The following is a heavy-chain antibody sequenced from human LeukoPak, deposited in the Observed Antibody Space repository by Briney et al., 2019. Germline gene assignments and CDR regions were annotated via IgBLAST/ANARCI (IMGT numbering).Heavy chain of an antibody. Sequence: GGSLRLSCAASGFTFSSYGIHWVRQAPGEGLEWVAVIWYDGTNKYYADSVKGRFTISRDNSKNTLYLQMNSLRAEDTAVYYWARVGPFDSGGYFYPNRYADYGGQGTLFTVP. CDR3: ARVGPFDSGGYFYPNRYADY. CDR2: IWYDGTNK. J-gene: IGHJ4*02. D-gene: IGHD3-22*01. CDR1: GFTFSSYG. V-gene: IGHV3-33*01.